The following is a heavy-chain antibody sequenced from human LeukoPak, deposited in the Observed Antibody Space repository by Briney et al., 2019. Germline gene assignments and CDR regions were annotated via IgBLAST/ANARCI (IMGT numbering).Heavy chain of an antibody. J-gene: IGHJ6*02. CDR2: IIPIFGAA. CDR3: ARDRSIAVAGDYYYGMDV. V-gene: IGHV1-69*13. CDR1: GYTFTSNY. Sequence: SVKVSCKASGYTFTSNYIHWVRQAPGQGLEWMGVIIPIFGAANYAQKFQGRVTITADESTSTAYMELTSLRSGDTAVYYCARDRSIAVAGDYYYGMDVWGQGTTVTVSS. D-gene: IGHD6-19*01.